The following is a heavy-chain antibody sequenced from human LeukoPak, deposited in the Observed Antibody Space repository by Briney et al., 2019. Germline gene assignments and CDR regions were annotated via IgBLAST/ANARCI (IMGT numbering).Heavy chain of an antibody. CDR2: VSCSGFT. V-gene: IGHV4-59*08. D-gene: IGHD3-22*01. Sequence: SETLSLTCAVSGGSITSYYWSWVRQPPGKGLEWIAYVSCSGFTNYNPSLKSRVTLSLDTSKNQFSLRLNSVTAADTAVYFCARLSSYYDGGGYFYLYYFDYWGQGTLLTVSS. J-gene: IGHJ4*02. CDR3: ARLSSYYDGGGYFYLYYFDY. CDR1: GGSITSYY.